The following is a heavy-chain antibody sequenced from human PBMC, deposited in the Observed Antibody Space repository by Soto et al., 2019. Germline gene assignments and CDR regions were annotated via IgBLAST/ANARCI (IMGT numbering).Heavy chain of an antibody. V-gene: IGHV3-21*01. CDR3: ASPKIAFYNWFDP. D-gene: IGHD3-3*02. CDR2: ISSSGYYI. J-gene: IGHJ5*02. CDR1: GFTFSSFS. Sequence: GGSLRLSCAASGFTFSSFSMNWVRQAPGKGLEWVAAISSSGYYIYYSDSVKGRFTISRDNAKKSVYLEMNSLRAEDTAVYYCASPKIAFYNWFDPWGQGT.